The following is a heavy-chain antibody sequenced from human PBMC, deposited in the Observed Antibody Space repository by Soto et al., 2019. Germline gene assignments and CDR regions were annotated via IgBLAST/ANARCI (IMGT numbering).Heavy chain of an antibody. Sequence: PGESLKISCKGSGYSFTSYWIGWVRQMPGKGLEWMGIIYPGDSDTRYSPSFKGQVTISADKSISTAYLQWSSLKASDTAMYYCARHGTRELQQLYYYYGMDVWGQGTTVTVSS. CDR2: IYPGDSDT. J-gene: IGHJ6*02. CDR1: GYSFTSYW. CDR3: ARHGTRELQQLYYYYGMDV. V-gene: IGHV5-51*01. D-gene: IGHD6-13*01.